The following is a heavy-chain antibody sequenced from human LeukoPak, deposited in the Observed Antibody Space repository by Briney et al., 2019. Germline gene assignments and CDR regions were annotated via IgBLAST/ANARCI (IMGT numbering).Heavy chain of an antibody. CDR1: GYTFTGYH. CDR2: INTNTGNP. CDR3: ARVFHYYGSGSYQAPDAFDI. J-gene: IGHJ3*02. V-gene: IGHV7-4-1*02. Sequence: GGSVKVSCKASGYTFTGYHMHWVRQAPGQGLEWMGWINTNTGNPTYAQGFTGRFVFSLDTSVSTAYLQISSLKAEDTAVYYCARVFHYYGSGSYQAPDAFDIWGQGTMVTVSS. D-gene: IGHD3-10*01.